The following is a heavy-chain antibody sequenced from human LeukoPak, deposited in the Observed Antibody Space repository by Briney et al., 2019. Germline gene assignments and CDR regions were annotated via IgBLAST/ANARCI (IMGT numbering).Heavy chain of an antibody. D-gene: IGHD2-2*01. CDR3: AREGGEYCSSTSCPFDY. J-gene: IGHJ4*02. V-gene: IGHV1-69*01. Sequence: SVKVSSKASGGTFSSYAISWVRQAPGQGLEWMGGIIPIFGTANYAQKFQGRVTITADESTSTAYMELSSLISEDTAVYYCAREGGEYCSSTSCPFDYWGQGTLVTVSS. CDR1: GGTFSSYA. CDR2: IIPIFGTA.